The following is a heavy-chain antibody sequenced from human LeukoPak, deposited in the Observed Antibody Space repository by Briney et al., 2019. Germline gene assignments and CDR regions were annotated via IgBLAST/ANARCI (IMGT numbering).Heavy chain of an antibody. CDR1: GFTFSDHY. J-gene: IGHJ5*02. Sequence: GGSLRLSCAASGFTFSDHYMDWVRQAPGEGLKWIGRARNKANSYTTDYAASVKGRFTISRDDSKSTLYLQMNSLETEDTAVYYCSRDATGDRWGQGTLVSVSS. CDR3: SRDATGDR. CDR2: ARNKANSYTT. V-gene: IGHV3-72*01.